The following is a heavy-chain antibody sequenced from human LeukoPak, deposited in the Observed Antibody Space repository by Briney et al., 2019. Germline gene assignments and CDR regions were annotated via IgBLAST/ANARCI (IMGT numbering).Heavy chain of an antibody. D-gene: IGHD3-3*01. CDR1: GGSVSDYY. Sequence: SETLSLTCTVSGGSVSDYYWSWIRQSPGKGLEWIGYIYYTGSTSYNPSLRSRVTMSADTSKNQFSLKLSSVTAADTAVYYCARVVDTYYDFWSGYWGGDYYYYYMDVWGKGTTVTVSS. CDR2: IYYTGST. CDR3: ARVVDTYYDFWSGYWGGDYYYYYMDV. V-gene: IGHV4-59*02. J-gene: IGHJ6*03.